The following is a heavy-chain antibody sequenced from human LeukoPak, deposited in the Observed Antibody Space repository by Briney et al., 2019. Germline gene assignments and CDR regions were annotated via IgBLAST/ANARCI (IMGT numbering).Heavy chain of an antibody. V-gene: IGHV3-23*01. CDR3: AKDLLRSHDAFDI. CDR2: ISDTNTGT. D-gene: IGHD4-17*01. CDR1: GFTFSTYA. Sequence: PGGSLRLSCAASGFTFSTYAMTWVRQAPGKGLEWVSSISDTNTGTYYADSAKGRFTISRDNSKNTLHLQMNSLRAEDTAVYYCAKDLLRSHDAFDIWGQGTMVTVSS. J-gene: IGHJ3*02.